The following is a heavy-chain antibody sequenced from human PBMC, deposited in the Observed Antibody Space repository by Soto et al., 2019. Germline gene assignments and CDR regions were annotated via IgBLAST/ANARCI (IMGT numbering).Heavy chain of an antibody. CDR2: IYYSGST. CDR3: ARHDGYSSGWSLFQH. CDR1: GGSISSYY. D-gene: IGHD6-19*01. Sequence: SETLSLTCTVSGGSISSYYWSWIRQPPGKGLEWIGYIYYSGSTNYNPSLKSRVTISVDASKNQFSLKLSSVTAADTAVYYCARHDGYSSGWSLFQHCGQGTLV. J-gene: IGHJ1*01. V-gene: IGHV4-59*08.